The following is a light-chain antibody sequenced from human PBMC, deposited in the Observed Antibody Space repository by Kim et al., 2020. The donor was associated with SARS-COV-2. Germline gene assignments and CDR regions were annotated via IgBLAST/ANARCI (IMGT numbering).Light chain of an antibody. Sequence: QAVVTQEPSFSVSPGETVTLTCGFRSGSVSTGHHPSWYQQKPGQAPRTLIYNTNSRHSGVPDRFSGSILGNRAALTITGAEAADESDYYCVLYMTGGTWVFGGGTQLTVL. CDR1: SGSVSTGHH. J-gene: IGLJ3*02. V-gene: IGLV8-61*01. CDR3: VLYMTGGTWV. CDR2: NTN.